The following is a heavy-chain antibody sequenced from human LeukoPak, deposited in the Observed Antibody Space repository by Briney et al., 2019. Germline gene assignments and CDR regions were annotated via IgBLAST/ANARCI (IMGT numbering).Heavy chain of an antibody. CDR3: ARRSSGSPPYYFDY. CDR1: GFTSRAYW. Sequence: PGGPLGFSCEPSGFTSRAYWRNWVGQAPGKGWVWFYRINSDGSTTNYADSVKGRFTISRDNAKNTLYLQMNSLRAEDTAVYYCARRSSGSPPYYFDYWGQGTLVTVSS. J-gene: IGHJ4*02. CDR2: INSDGSTT. V-gene: IGHV3-74*01. D-gene: IGHD1-26*01.